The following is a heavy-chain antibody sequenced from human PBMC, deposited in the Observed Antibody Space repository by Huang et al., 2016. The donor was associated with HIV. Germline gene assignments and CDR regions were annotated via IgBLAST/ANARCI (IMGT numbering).Heavy chain of an antibody. D-gene: IGHD3-10*01. CDR1: GFTFSDYY. V-gene: IGHV3-11*01. CDR2: MISIDNSI. CDR3: ARRSAFYRLDY. J-gene: IGHJ4*02. Sequence: QVQLVESGGGLVKPGGSLRLSCAASGFTFSDYYMSWIRQSPGKGLEWSSYMISIDNSIYSADSVKGRFTISSDDAKNSLYLQLNSLRADDTAVYYCARRSAFYRLDYWGQGTLVTVSS.